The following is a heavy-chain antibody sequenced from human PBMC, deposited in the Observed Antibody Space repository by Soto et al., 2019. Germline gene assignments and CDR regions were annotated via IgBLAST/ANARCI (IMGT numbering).Heavy chain of an antibody. V-gene: IGHV3-33*01. J-gene: IGHJ3*02. D-gene: IGHD5-18*01. CDR3: ARDCCTAMVTSGFDI. CDR1: GFTFRSYC. CDR2: IWYDGSNK. Sequence: PGGSLILSCAESGFTFRSYCMHSVCQARRKGLEWVAVIWYDGSNKYYADSVKGQFTISRDNSKNTLYLQMNSLRAEDTAVYYCARDCCTAMVTSGFDIWGQGTMVTVS.